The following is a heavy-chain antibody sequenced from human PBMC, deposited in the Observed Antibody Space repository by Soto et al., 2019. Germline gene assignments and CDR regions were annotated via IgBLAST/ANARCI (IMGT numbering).Heavy chain of an antibody. Sequence: QVQLMESGGGLVKPGGSLRLSCAASGFTFSDYYMSWIRQAPGKGPEWVSYISSSGSTIYYADSVKGRFTISRDNAKDSLYLQMNSLRADDTAVYYCARDLAVFGVVAVDYWGQGTLVTSPQ. V-gene: IGHV3-11*01. CDR1: GFTFSDYY. CDR3: ARDLAVFGVVAVDY. CDR2: ISSSGSTI. J-gene: IGHJ4*02. D-gene: IGHD3-3*01.